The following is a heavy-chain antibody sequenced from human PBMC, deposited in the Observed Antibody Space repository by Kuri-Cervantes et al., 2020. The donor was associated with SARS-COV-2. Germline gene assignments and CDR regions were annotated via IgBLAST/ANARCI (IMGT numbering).Heavy chain of an antibody. CDR1: GGSISSYY. CDR2: IYYSGST. J-gene: IGHJ5*02. D-gene: IGHD3-16*01. V-gene: IGHV4-59*12. Sequence: GSLRLSCTVSGGSISSYYWSWIRQPPGKGLEWIGYIYYSGSTNYNPSLKSRVTISVDTSKNQFSLKLSSVTAGDTAVYYCARVGGGGWFDPWGQGTLVTDSS. CDR3: ARVGGGGWFDP.